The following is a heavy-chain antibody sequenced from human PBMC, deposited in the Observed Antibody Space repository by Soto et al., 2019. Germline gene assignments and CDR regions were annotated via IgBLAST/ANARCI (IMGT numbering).Heavy chain of an antibody. CDR1: GYTFTSYD. V-gene: IGHV1-8*01. CDR3: ARGSLWFWELLPTALFDP. CDR2: MNPNSGNT. J-gene: IGHJ5*02. D-gene: IGHD3-10*01. Sequence: ASVKVSCKASGYTFTSYDINWVRQATGQGLEWMGWMNPNSGNTGYAQKFQGRVTMTRNTSISTAYMELSSLRSEDTAVYYCARGSLWFWELLPTALFDPCGQGTLVTVSS.